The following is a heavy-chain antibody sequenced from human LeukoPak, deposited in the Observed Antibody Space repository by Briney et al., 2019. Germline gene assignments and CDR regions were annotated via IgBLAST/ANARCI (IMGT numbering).Heavy chain of an antibody. V-gene: IGHV3-7*03. J-gene: IGHJ6*04. CDR3: ARDQRPVPAAINYYDGMHV. Sequence: GGSLRLSCVASGFTFSSYWMNWVRQAPGKGLEWVANIKQDGSEKYYVDSVKGRFTISRDNAKNSLYLQVNSLRAEDTAVYYCARDQRPVPAAINYYDGMHVWGKGTTVTVSS. CDR2: IKQDGSEK. D-gene: IGHD2-2*02. CDR1: GFTFSSYW.